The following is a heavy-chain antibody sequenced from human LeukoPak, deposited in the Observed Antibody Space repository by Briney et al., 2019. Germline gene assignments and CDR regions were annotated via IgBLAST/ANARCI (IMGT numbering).Heavy chain of an antibody. CDR2: LNTDGSDT. CDR1: GFTFSAYW. V-gene: IGHV3-74*03. D-gene: IGHD6-19*01. Sequence: GGSLRLSCAASGFTFSAYWMHWVRQAPGKGLVWVSRLNTDGSDTTYADSVQGRLTISRDNAKNTLYLQMNSLRAEDTAVYYCARSEAVAWSFDLWGRGTLVTVSS. J-gene: IGHJ2*01. CDR3: ARSEAVAWSFDL.